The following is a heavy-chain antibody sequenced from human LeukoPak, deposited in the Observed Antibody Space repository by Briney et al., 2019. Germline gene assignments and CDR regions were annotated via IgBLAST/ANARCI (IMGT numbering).Heavy chain of an antibody. D-gene: IGHD6-19*01. CDR2: IIPILGIA. J-gene: IGHJ4*02. CDR1: GGTFSSYA. Sequence: ASVKVSCKASGGTFSSYAISWVRQAPGQGLEWMGRIIPILGIANYAQEFQGRVTITADKSTSTAYMELSSLRSEDTAVYYCAIGTSGWYWCFDYWGQGTLVTVSS. CDR3: AIGTSGWYWCFDY. V-gene: IGHV1-69*04.